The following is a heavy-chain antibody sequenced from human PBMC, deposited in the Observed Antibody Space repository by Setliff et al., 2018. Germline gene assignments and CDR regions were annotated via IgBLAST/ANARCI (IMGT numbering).Heavy chain of an antibody. D-gene: IGHD5-18*01. J-gene: IGHJ4*02. V-gene: IGHV3-23*01. Sequence: GGSLRLSCAASGFTFSSYAMSWVRQAPGKGLEWVSAISGSGGSTYYADSVKGRFTISRDNSKNTLFLQMTSLRPEDTALYYCATVNRATASHFDYWGQGTPVTVSS. CDR2: ISGSGGST. CDR3: ATVNRATASHFDY. CDR1: GFTFSSYA.